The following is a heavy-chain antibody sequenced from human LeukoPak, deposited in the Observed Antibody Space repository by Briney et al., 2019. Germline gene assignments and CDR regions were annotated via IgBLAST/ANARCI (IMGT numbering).Heavy chain of an antibody. V-gene: IGHV3-48*03. CDR2: ISSIGSTI. CDR3: ARGYGAIWFGELSAFDI. Sequence: GGSLRLSCAASGFTFSSYEMNWVRQAPGKGLEWVSYISSIGSTIYYADSVKGRFTISRDNAKNSLYLQMNSLRAEDTAVYYCARGYGAIWFGELSAFDIWGQGTMVTVSS. D-gene: IGHD3-10*01. CDR1: GFTFSSYE. J-gene: IGHJ3*02.